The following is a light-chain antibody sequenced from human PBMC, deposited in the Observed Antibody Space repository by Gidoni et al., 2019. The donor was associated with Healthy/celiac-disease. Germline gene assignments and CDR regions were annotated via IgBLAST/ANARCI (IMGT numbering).Light chain of an antibody. CDR2: DAS. CDR3: QQFNNYPHPLFT. Sequence: AIQLTQSPSSLSASVGDRVTITCRASQGISSALAWYQQKPGKAPKLLIYDASSLESGVPSRFSGSGSGTDFTLTICSLQPEDFATYYCQQFNNYPHPLFTFGPGTKVDIK. V-gene: IGKV1D-13*01. CDR1: QGISSA. J-gene: IGKJ3*01.